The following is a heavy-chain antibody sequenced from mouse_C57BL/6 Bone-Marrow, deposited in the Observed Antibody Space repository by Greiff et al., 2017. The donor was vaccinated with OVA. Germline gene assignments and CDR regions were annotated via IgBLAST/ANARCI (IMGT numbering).Heavy chain of an antibody. CDR1: GFTFSDFY. CDR2: SRNKANDYTT. CDR3: ARDYYGMAMDY. D-gene: IGHD1-1*01. V-gene: IGHV7-1*01. Sequence: EVKLMESGGGLVQSGRSLRLSCATSGFTFSDFYMEWFRQAPGKGLEWIAASRNKANDYTTEYSASVKGRFIVSRDTSQSILYLQMNALRAEDTAIYYCARDYYGMAMDYWGQGTSVTVSS. J-gene: IGHJ4*01.